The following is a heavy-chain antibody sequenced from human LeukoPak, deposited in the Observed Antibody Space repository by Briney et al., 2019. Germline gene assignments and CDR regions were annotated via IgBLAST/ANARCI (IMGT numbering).Heavy chain of an antibody. J-gene: IGHJ3*02. V-gene: IGHV1-8*01. Sequence: ASVKVSCKASGYTFTSYDINWVRQAPGQGLEWMGWMNPNRGSTNYAQKFQGRVTMTRDTSTGTAYMELRSLTSGDTAVYYCAREGVEMDSSGWTNASNIWGQGTMVTVFS. D-gene: IGHD6-19*01. CDR1: GYTFTSYD. CDR2: MNPNRGST. CDR3: AREGVEMDSSGWTNASNI.